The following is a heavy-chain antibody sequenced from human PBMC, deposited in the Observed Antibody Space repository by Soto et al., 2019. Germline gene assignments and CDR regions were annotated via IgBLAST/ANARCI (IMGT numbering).Heavy chain of an antibody. CDR1: GYTFTNYG. Sequence: ASVKVSCNASGYTFTNYGIHWVPPAPGQRLEWTGGINAGNGNTKYSEKFQGRVTITRDTSARTAYLELSSLRSEDTAVYYCARDNWPPMVRGVILDYGGQGTLVTVSS. CDR3: ARDNWPPMVRGVILDY. D-gene: IGHD3-10*01. J-gene: IGHJ4*02. CDR2: INAGNGNT. V-gene: IGHV1-3*01.